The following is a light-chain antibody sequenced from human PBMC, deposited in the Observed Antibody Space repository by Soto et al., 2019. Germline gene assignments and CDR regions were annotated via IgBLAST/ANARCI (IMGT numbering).Light chain of an antibody. CDR3: CSSAGTDTTVV. Sequence: QSALTQPRSASGSPGQSVTISCTGTTSDFADYNYVSWYQQYPGKAPQLMIYGVTKRPSGVPDRFSGARSGNTASLTISGLHAEDEADYYGCSSAGTDTTVVFGGGTKLTL. CDR1: TSDFADYNY. V-gene: IGLV2-11*01. CDR2: GVT. J-gene: IGLJ2*01.